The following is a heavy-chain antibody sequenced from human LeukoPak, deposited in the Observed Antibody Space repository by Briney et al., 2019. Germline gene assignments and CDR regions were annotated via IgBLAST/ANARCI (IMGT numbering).Heavy chain of an antibody. D-gene: IGHD2-2*01. Sequence: ASVKVSCKASGYTFTGYYMHWVRQAPGQGLEWMGWINPNSGGTNYAQKFQGRVTMTRDTSISTVYMELSSLRSEDTAVYYCARDRVVVVPAAIIRDNWFDPWGQGTLVTVSS. CDR3: ARDRVVVVPAAIIRDNWFDP. CDR1: GYTFTGYY. J-gene: IGHJ5*02. CDR2: INPNSGGT. V-gene: IGHV1-2*02.